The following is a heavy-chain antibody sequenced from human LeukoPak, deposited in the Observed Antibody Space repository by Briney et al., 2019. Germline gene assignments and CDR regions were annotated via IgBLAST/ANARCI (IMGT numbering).Heavy chain of an antibody. J-gene: IGHJ6*03. CDR3: ARHQSKWDSYYYYYYMDV. V-gene: IGHV5-51*01. Sequence: GESLKISCKGSGYSFTSYWIGWVRQMPGKGLEWMGIIYPGDSDTRYSPSFQGQVTISADKSISTAYLQWSSLKASDTAMYYCARHQSKWDSYYYYYYMDVWGEGTTVTVSS. D-gene: IGHD1-26*01. CDR1: GYSFTSYW. CDR2: IYPGDSDT.